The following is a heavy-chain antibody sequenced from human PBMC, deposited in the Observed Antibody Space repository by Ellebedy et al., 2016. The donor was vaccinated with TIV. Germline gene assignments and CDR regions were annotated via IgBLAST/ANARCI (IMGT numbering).Heavy chain of an antibody. CDR1: GGSISGYY. Sequence: MPSETLSLTCTVSGGSISGYYWSWIRQPPGKGLEWIGEINHSGSTNYNPSLKSRVTISVDTSKNQFSLKLSSVTAADTAVYYCARCSIGSGLDYWGQGTLVTVSS. V-gene: IGHV4-34*01. CDR3: ARCSIGSGLDY. CDR2: INHSGST. D-gene: IGHD3-3*01. J-gene: IGHJ4*02.